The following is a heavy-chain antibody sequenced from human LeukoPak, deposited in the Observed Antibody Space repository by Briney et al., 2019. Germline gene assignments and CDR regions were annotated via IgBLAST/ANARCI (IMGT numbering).Heavy chain of an antibody. V-gene: IGHV4-34*01. CDR1: VGSFSVYY. CDR3: ARRGAYHYYDSSGYYYRNWFDP. J-gene: IGHJ5*02. D-gene: IGHD3-22*01. Sequence: SETLSLTCAVYVGSFSVYYWSWIRHPPGKGLEWIGEINHSGSTNYNTSLKSRVNISVDTSKNQISLKLSCVTAADTAVYYCARRGAYHYYDSSGYYYRNWFDPWGQGTLVTVSS. CDR2: INHSGST.